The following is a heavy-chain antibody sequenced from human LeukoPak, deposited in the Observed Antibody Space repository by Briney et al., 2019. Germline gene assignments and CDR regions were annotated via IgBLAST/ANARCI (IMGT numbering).Heavy chain of an antibody. V-gene: IGHV3-23*01. CDR1: GFTFSSYA. J-gene: IGHJ4*02. CDR2: ISGSGGST. Sequence: PGGSLRLSCAASGFTFSSYAMSWVRQAPGKGLEWVSAISGSGGSTYYADSVKGRFTISRDNSKNTLYLQMNSLRAGDTAVYYCAKRVYDSSGYYWDYWGQGTLVTVSS. CDR3: AKRVYDSSGYYWDY. D-gene: IGHD3-22*01.